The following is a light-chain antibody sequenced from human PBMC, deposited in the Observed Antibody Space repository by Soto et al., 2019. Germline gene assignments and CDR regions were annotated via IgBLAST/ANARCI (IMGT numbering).Light chain of an antibody. V-gene: IGKV1-5*01. CDR3: QQYNSYSGPFT. CDR1: QSISSW. CDR2: DAS. J-gene: IGKJ4*01. Sequence: DIQMTQSPSTLSASVGDRVTITCRASQSISSWLAWYQQKPGKAPKLLIYDASSLESGVPSRFSGSGSGTEFTLTISSLQPDDFATYYCQQYNSYSGPFTFGGGTKVDIK.